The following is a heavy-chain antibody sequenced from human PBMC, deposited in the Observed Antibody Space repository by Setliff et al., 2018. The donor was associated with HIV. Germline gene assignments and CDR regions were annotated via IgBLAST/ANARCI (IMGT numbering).Heavy chain of an antibody. Sequence: GGSLRLSCAASEFTFSSYFMNWVRQAPGKGLEWVSSIGSSGNYIYYADSVKGRFTISRDNAKNSLYLQMNSLRAEDTAVYYCARILGQKRYYYFYMDVWGKGTTVTVSS. CDR2: IGSSGNYI. CDR3: ARILGQKRYYYFYMDV. D-gene: IGHD2-15*01. CDR1: EFTFSSYF. V-gene: IGHV3-21*01. J-gene: IGHJ6*03.